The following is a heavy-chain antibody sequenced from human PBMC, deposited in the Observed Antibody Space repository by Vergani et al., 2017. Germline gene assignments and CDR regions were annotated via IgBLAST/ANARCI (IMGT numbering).Heavy chain of an antibody. CDR3: AKHFRGWGIDY. D-gene: IGHD3-16*01. V-gene: IGHV3-30*02. Sequence: QVQLVESGGGVVQRGGSLRLSCATSGFTLSNYYMQWIRQVPGKGLEFVAFIQFDGSNQYYADSVKGRFNLSRDFSKNTLYLQMNSLRTDDTATYYCAKHFRGWGIDYWGQGTQVIVSS. CDR1: GFTLSNYY. CDR2: IQFDGSNQ. J-gene: IGHJ4*02.